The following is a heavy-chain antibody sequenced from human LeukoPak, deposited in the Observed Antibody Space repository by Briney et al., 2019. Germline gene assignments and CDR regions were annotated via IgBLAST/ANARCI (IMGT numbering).Heavy chain of an antibody. CDR2: MSYDGRNK. D-gene: IGHD3-3*01. J-gene: IGHJ4*02. V-gene: IGHV3-30*03. CDR3: ARENYDFWSGFYFDY. Sequence: GKSLRLSCAASGFSLGTYGMHWVRQAPGKGLEWVTLMSYDGRNKYYADSVKGRFTISRDNPKNSLFLQMNSLRPEDTAVYYCARENYDFWSGFYFDYWGQGTLVTVSS. CDR1: GFSLGTYG.